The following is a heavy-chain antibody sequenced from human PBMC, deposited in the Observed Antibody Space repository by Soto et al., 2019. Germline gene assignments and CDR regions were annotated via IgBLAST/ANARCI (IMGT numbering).Heavy chain of an antibody. CDR3: AKEVIAAAGTSYYYGMDV. Sequence: QPGGSLRLSCAASGFTFSSYGMHWVRQAPGKGLEWVAVISYDGSNKYYADSVKGRFTISRDNSKNTLYLQMNSLRAEDTAVYYCAKEVIAAAGTSYYYGMDVWGQGTTVTVSS. V-gene: IGHV3-30*18. D-gene: IGHD6-13*01. CDR2: ISYDGSNK. J-gene: IGHJ6*02. CDR1: GFTFSSYG.